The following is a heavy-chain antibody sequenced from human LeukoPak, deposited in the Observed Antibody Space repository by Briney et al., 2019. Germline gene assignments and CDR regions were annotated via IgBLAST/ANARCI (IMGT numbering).Heavy chain of an antibody. CDR3: ARSPLGLGYYFDY. J-gene: IGHJ4*02. CDR1: GFTFSSYS. D-gene: IGHD3-10*01. Sequence: PGGSLRLPCAASGFTFSSYSMNWVRQAPGKGLEWVSSISSSSSYIYYADSVKGRFTISRDNAKNSLYLQMNSLRAEDTAVYYCARSPLGLGYYFDYWGQGTLVTVSS. V-gene: IGHV3-21*01. CDR2: ISSSSSYI.